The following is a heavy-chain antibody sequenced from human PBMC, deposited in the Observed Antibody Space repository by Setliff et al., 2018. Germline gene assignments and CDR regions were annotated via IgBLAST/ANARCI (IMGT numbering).Heavy chain of an antibody. J-gene: IGHJ6*02. D-gene: IGHD2-2*01. Sequence: SETLSLACSVSGDSINHFFWTWVRLSPGKGLEWIGYIYYSGGATYNPSLRGRASIAIGASKAHFSLDLRTVTTADTAVYYCARDASFGFDVWGPGITVTVSS. CDR1: GDSINHFF. CDR3: ARDASFGFDV. V-gene: IGHV4-59*01. CDR2: IYYSGGA.